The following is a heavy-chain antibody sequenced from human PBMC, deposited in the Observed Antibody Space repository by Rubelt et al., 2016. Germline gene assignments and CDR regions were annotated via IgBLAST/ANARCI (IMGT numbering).Heavy chain of an antibody. V-gene: IGHV4-39*01. Sequence: QLQLQESGPGLVKPSETLSLTCTVSGGSISSSSFYWGWIRQPPGKGLGWIGSIYYSGYTYYNPSRKSRGTITVDTSKNQFSLKLSSVTAADTAVYYCAGSGVDYGDRYYFDSWGQGTLVTVSS. CDR1: GGSISSSSFY. J-gene: IGHJ4*02. CDR2: IYYSGYT. CDR3: AGSGVDYGDRYYFDS. D-gene: IGHD4-17*01.